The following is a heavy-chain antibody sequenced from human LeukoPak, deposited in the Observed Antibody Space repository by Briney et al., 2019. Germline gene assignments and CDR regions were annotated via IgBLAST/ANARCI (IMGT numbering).Heavy chain of an antibody. CDR1: GFTFSDYY. CDR3: AKSSSSLVLFLIDY. V-gene: IGHV3-11*01. Sequence: GGSLRLSCAASGFTFSDYYMSWIRQAPGKGLEWISYISFSGSIIYYADSVKGRFTISRDNAKSSLYLQMNSLRAEDTALYYCAKSSSSLVLFLIDYWGQGTLVTVSS. J-gene: IGHJ4*02. D-gene: IGHD6-13*01. CDR2: ISFSGSII.